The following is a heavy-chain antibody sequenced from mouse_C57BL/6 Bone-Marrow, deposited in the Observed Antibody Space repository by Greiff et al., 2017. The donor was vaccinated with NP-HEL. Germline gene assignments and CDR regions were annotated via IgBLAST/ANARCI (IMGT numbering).Heavy chain of an antibody. V-gene: IGHV5-17*01. CDR3: ARPNYYGSSYGYFDV. J-gene: IGHJ1*03. CDR2: ISSGSSTI. CDR1: GFTFSDYG. D-gene: IGHD1-1*01. Sequence: EVKLMESGGGLVKPGGSLKLSCAASGFTFSDYGMHWVRQAPEKGLEWVAYISSGSSTIYYADTVKGRFTISRDNAKNTLFLQMTSLRSEDTAMYYCARPNYYGSSYGYFDVWGTGTTVTVS.